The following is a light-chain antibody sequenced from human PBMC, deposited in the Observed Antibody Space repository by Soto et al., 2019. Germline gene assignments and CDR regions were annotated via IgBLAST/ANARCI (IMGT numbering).Light chain of an antibody. V-gene: IGLV2-14*03. CDR2: DVS. Sequence: QSALTQPASVSGSPGQSITIPCTGTSSDIGGYNYVSWYQQHPGKAPKLMIFDVSYRPSGISDRFSGSKSGNTASLTISGLQPEDEADYYCSSYGASSILFGGGTQLTVL. J-gene: IGLJ2*01. CDR3: SSYGASSIL. CDR1: SSDIGGYNY.